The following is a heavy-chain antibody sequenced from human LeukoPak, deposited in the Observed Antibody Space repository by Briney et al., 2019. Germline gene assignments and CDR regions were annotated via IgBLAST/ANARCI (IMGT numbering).Heavy chain of an antibody. V-gene: IGHV3-30*18. J-gene: IGHJ4*02. CDR3: AKDLDTAMVMRLTPGTIDY. CDR2: ISYDGSNK. D-gene: IGHD5-18*01. Sequence: GGSLRLSCAASEFTFSSYGMHWVRQAPGKGLEWVAVISYDGSNKYYADSVKGRFSISRDNSKNTLYLQMNSLRAEDTAVYYCAKDLDTAMVMRLTPGTIDYWGQGTLVTVSS. CDR1: EFTFSSYG.